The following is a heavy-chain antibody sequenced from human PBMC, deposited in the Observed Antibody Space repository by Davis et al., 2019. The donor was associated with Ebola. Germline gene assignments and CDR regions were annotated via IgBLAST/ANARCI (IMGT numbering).Heavy chain of an antibody. CDR2: ISSSGTYI. CDR3: ARGGGADYYGMDV. Sequence: GESLKIPCAASGFTFSHYYMPWIRQAPGKGLEWVSTISSSGTYIYYSDSVKGRFTISRDNSKITLYLQMSSLGAEDTAVYHCARGGGADYYGMDVWGQGTTVTVSS. D-gene: IGHD3-16*01. CDR1: GFTFSHYY. J-gene: IGHJ6*02. V-gene: IGHV3-11*04.